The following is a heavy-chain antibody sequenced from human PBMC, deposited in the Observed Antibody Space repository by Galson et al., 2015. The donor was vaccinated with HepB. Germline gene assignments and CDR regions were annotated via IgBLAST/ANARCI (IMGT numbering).Heavy chain of an antibody. CDR2: INSDGSST. CDR3: ARHPNAYYYGSGSYEWFDP. J-gene: IGHJ5*02. D-gene: IGHD3-10*01. CDR1: GFTFSSYW. V-gene: IGHV3-74*01. Sequence: SLRLSCAASGFTFSSYWMHWVRQVPGKGLVWVSRINSDGSSTSYADSVKGRFTISRDNAKNTLYLQMNSLRAEDTAVYYCARHPNAYYYGSGSYEWFDPWGQGTLVTVSS.